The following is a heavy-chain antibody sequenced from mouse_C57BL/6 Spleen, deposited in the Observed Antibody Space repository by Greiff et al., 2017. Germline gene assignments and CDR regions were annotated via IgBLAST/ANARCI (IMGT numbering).Heavy chain of an antibody. CDR2: INPSTGGT. D-gene: IGHD1-1*01. CDR1: GYSFTGYY. V-gene: IGHV1-42*01. Sequence: EVKLMESGPELVKPGASVKISCKASGYSFTGYYMNWVKQSPEKSLEWIGEINPSTGGTTYNQKFKAKATLTVDKSSSTAYMQLKSLTSEDSAVYYCARNYYGSSSYYFDYWGQGTTLTVSS. J-gene: IGHJ2*01. CDR3: ARNYYGSSSYYFDY.